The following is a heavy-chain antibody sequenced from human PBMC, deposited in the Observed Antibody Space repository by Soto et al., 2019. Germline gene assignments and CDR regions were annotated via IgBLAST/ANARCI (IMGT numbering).Heavy chain of an antibody. CDR3: ARGLRQGGYSYGQIDDKAYYYYYYGMDV. CDR2: IYYSGST. J-gene: IGHJ6*01. CDR1: GGSISSGGYY. V-gene: IGHV4-31*03. D-gene: IGHD5-18*01. Sequence: SETLSLTCTVSGGSISSGGYYWRWIRQHPGKGLEWIGNIYYSGSTDYNPSLKSRVTISVDTSKNQFSLKLSTVTAADTAVYYCARGLRQGGYSYGQIDDKAYYYYYYGMDVWGQGTTVTVSS.